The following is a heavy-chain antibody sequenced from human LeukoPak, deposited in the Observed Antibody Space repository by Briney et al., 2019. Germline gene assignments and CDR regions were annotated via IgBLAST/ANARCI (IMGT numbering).Heavy chain of an antibody. Sequence: ASVKVSCKASGYTFSTCYLHWVRQAPGQGLEWMGILDPSGGGTMYAQKFQDRVTMTRDTSTSTLYMELSSLRSEDTAVYYCVREFPNSCYFVSWGQGTLVTVSS. V-gene: IGHV1-46*01. J-gene: IGHJ4*02. D-gene: IGHD4-23*01. CDR3: VREFPNSCYFVS. CDR2: LDPSGGGT. CDR1: GYTFSTCY.